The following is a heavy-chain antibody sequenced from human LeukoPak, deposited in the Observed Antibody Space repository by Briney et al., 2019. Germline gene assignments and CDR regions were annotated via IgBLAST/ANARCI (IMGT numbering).Heavy chain of an antibody. CDR3: AQSRYYDFWSGYYLGNNWFDP. D-gene: IGHD3-3*01. J-gene: IGHJ5*02. Sequence: SETLSLTCTVSGGSISSSSYYWGWIRQPPGKGLEGIGGIYYSGTPYYNPSLKRRVTISVDTSKNQFSLKLSSVTAADTAVYYCAQSRYYDFWSGYYLGNNWFDPWGQGTLVTVSS. V-gene: IGHV4-39*01. CDR2: IYYSGTP. CDR1: GGSISSSSYY.